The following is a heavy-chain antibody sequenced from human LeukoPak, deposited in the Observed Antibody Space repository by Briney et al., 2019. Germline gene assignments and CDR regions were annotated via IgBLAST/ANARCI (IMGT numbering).Heavy chain of an antibody. D-gene: IGHD1-26*01. J-gene: IGHJ3*02. CDR1: GFTFSSYA. CDR2: ISGSGGST. V-gene: IGHV3-23*01. Sequence: PGGSLRLSCAASGFTFSSYAMSWVRQAPGKGLEWVSAISGSGGSTYYADSVKGRFTISRDNSKNTLYLQMNSLRAEDTAVYYCAKDLARELPRDDAFDIWGQGTMVTVSS. CDR3: AKDLARELPRDDAFDI.